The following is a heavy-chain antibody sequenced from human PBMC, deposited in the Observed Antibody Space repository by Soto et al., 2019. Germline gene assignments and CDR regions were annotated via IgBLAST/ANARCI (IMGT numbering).Heavy chain of an antibody. D-gene: IGHD1-7*01. CDR3: ARDRTGTTTDPVGFDY. CDR2: IIPIFGTA. Sequence: QVQLVQSGAEVKKPGSSVKVSCKASGGTFSSYAISWVRQAPGQGLEWMGGIIPIFGTANYAQKFQGRVTITADESTSTAYMELGSLRSEDTAVYYCARDRTGTTTDPVGFDYWGQGTLVTVSS. J-gene: IGHJ4*02. V-gene: IGHV1-69*01. CDR1: GGTFSSYA.